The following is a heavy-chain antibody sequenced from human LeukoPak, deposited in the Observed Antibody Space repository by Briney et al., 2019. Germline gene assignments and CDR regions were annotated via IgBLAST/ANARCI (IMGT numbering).Heavy chain of an antibody. J-gene: IGHJ4*02. CDR3: ARGLRRYFVWLLSDY. CDR2: INPNSGGT. D-gene: IGHD3-9*01. V-gene: IGHV1-2*02. Sequence: ASVKVSCKASGYTFTGYYTHWVRQAPGQGLEWMGWINPNSGGTNYAQKFQGRVTMTRDTSISTAYMELSRLRSDDTAVYYCARGLRRYFVWLLSDYWGQGTLVTVSS. CDR1: GYTFTGYY.